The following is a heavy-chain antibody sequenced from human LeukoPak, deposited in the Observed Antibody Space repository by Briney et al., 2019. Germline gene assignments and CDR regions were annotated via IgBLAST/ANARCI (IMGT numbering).Heavy chain of an antibody. D-gene: IGHD1-26*01. V-gene: IGHV3-21*01. CDR2: ISSGSTST. J-gene: IGHJ4*02. Sequence: PRGCPRPSPAPSGFTLRPHNINWGRQAPGKGMGWVSSISSGSTSTFYADSVKGRFTISRDNAKNSLYLQMDSLRAEDTALYYCARYSGTYRDYWGQGTLVTVSS. CDR3: ARYSGTYRDY. CDR1: GFTLRPHN.